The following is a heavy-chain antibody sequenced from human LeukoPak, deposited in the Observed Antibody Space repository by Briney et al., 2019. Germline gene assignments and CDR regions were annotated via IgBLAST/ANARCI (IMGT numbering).Heavy chain of an antibody. Sequence: GGSLRLSCTASGFTFTTCAMSWVRQAPGKGLEWVSAISTNGRYTYYGNSVKSRFTISRDTSQNILYLQMNSLRAEDTAIYYCARSPTDNSREGIDYWGQGTLVTVSS. J-gene: IGHJ4*02. CDR2: ISTNGRYT. CDR3: ARSPTDNSREGIDY. CDR1: GFTFTTCA. V-gene: IGHV3-23*01. D-gene: IGHD1-1*01.